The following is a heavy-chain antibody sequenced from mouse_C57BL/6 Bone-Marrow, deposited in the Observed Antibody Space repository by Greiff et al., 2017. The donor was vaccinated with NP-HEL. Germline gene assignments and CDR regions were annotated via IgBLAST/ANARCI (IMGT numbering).Heavy chain of an antibody. V-gene: IGHV3-6*01. J-gene: IGHJ2*01. D-gene: IGHD1-1*01. CDR1: GYSITSGYY. Sequence: EVHLVESGPGLVKPSQSLSLTCSVTGYSITSGYYWNWIRQFPGNKLEWMGYISYDGSNNYNPSLKNRISITRDTSKNQFFLKLNSVTTEDTATYYCANYYGSSYHYWGQGTTLTVSS. CDR3: ANYYGSSYHY. CDR2: ISYDGSN.